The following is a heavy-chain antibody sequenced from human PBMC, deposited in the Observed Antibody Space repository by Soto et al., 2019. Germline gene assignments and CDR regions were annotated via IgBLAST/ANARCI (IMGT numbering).Heavy chain of an antibody. CDR3: ARHNGSPGSYFGLDV. V-gene: IGHV5-51*01. CDR2: IYPGDSDT. D-gene: IGHD2-8*01. J-gene: IGHJ6*02. Sequence: PGESLKISCKGSGYSFTSYWINWVRQMPGKGLEWMGIIYPGDSDTRYSPSFQGQVTISADKSIDTAYLQWRSLKASDTAVYYCARHNGSPGSYFGLDVWGQGTMVTVSS. CDR1: GYSFTSYW.